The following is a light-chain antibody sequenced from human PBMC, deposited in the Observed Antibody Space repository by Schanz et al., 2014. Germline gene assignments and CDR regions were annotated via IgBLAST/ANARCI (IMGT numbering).Light chain of an antibody. CDR3: QQYSKSPLT. CDR2: DAS. Sequence: EIVLTQSPVTLSLSPGERATLSCRASQSVSGYLAWYQQKPGQAPRLLIYDASNRATGIPARFSGSGSGTYFPLTISSLEPEDFAVYYCQQYSKSPLTFGGGTKVEI. J-gene: IGKJ4*01. V-gene: IGKV3-11*01. CDR1: QSVSGY.